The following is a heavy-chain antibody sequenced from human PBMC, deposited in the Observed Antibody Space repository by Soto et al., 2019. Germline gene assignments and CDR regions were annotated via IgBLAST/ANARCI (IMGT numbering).Heavy chain of an antibody. J-gene: IGHJ3*02. Sequence: SETLSLTCTVSGGSISSGGYYWSWIRQHPGKGLEWIGYIYYSGSTYYNPSLKSRVTISVDTSKNQFSLKLSSVTAADTAVYYCARDPEHNSSGSEDAFDIWGQGTMVTVS. CDR3: ARDPEHNSSGSEDAFDI. CDR1: GGSISSGGYY. V-gene: IGHV4-31*03. CDR2: IYYSGST. D-gene: IGHD3-22*01.